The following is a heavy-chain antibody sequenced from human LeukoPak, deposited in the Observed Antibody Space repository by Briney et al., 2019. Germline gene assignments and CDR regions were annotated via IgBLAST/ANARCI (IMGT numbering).Heavy chain of an antibody. D-gene: IGHD3-10*01. CDR3: ARTVPYYLYYMDV. J-gene: IGHJ6*03. CDR1: GGSISSSSYY. Sequence: SSETLSLTCTVSGGSISSSSYYWGWIRQPPGKGLEWIGSIYYSGNTNYNPSFKSRVTISLDMSKSQFSLKLNSVTAADTAVYYCARTVPYYLYYMDVWGKGTTVTVSS. V-gene: IGHV4-39*07. CDR2: IYYSGNT.